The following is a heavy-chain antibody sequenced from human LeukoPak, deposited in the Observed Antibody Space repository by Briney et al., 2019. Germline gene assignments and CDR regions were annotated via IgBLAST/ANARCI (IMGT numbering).Heavy chain of an antibody. CDR2: IDGPRRGT. CDR1: GFTPSHFW. Sequence: GGSLRRSCEVSGFTPSHFWMHWVREAPGKGLEWVARIDGPRRGTAYADSVKGRFTFSRDNAKNTLSLQMNSLRHDDTAMYYCVIDLFPDAFDIWGQGTRVTVSS. V-gene: IGHV3-74*01. J-gene: IGHJ3*02. D-gene: IGHD2-21*01. CDR3: VIDLFPDAFDI.